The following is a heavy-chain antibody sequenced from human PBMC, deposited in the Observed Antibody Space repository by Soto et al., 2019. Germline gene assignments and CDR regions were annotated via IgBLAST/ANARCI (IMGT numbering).Heavy chain of an antibody. J-gene: IGHJ5*02. V-gene: IGHV4-59*12. Sequence: SETLSLTCTVSGGSIRDYYWGWIRQSPGKGLEWIGYIYYTGTTKYNPSLKSRVTISVDSSKNQFSLKLSSVTAADTAVYYCARGGGSGSYYKRRWFDPWGQGTLVTVSS. D-gene: IGHD3-10*01. CDR3: ARGGGSGSYYKRRWFDP. CDR1: GGSIRDYY. CDR2: IYYTGTT.